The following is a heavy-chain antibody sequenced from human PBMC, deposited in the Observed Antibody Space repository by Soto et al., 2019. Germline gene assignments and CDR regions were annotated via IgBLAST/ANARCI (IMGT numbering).Heavy chain of an antibody. J-gene: IGHJ3*02. V-gene: IGHV4-39*01. Sequence: SETLSLTCTVSGGSISSSSYYWGWIRQPPGKGLEWIGSIYYSGSTYYNPSLKSRVTISVDTSKNQFSLKLSSVTAADTAVYYCARHFVPGSGSDAFDIWGQGTMVTVSS. D-gene: IGHD3-10*01. CDR1: GGSISSSSYY. CDR2: IYYSGST. CDR3: ARHFVPGSGSDAFDI.